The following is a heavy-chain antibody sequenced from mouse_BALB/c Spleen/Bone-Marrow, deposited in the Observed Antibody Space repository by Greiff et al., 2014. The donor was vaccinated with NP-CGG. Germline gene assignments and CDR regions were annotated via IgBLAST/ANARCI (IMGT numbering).Heavy chain of an antibody. CDR3: ASPIDYGNYEGFAY. V-gene: IGHV1-67*01. CDR2: ISTYSGNT. D-gene: IGHD2-1*01. Sequence: QVQLQQSGPELVRPGVSVKISCKGSGYTFTDYAMHWVKQSHAKSLEWIGVISTYSGNTNYNQKFKGKAAMTVDKSSSTAYMELARLTSEDSAIYYCASPIDYGNYEGFAYWGQGTLVTVSA. CDR1: GYTFTDYA. J-gene: IGHJ3*01.